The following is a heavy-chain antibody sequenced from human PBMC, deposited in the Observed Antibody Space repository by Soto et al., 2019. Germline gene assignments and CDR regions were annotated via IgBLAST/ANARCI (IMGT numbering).Heavy chain of an antibody. CDR1: GGSFSPNY. J-gene: IGHJ5*02. CDR3: ARLGAYYQSLDP. D-gene: IGHD2-21*01. CDR2: IYYGGTS. V-gene: IGHV4-59*12. Sequence: QVQLQESGPGLVKPSETLSLTCTMSGGSFSPNYWSWIRQPPGKALEWVGYIYYGGTSSYNPSLTGRVTISLDTSKSQVSLRLSSVTAADTAVYYCARLGAYYQSLDPWGPGTLVTVSS.